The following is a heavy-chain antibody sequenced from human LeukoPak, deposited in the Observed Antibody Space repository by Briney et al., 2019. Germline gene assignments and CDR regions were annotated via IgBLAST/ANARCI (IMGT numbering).Heavy chain of an antibody. CDR1: GGSFSTFY. Sequence: TSETLSLSCTVSGGSFSTFYWTWIRQTAGKGLEWIGRIYASGNTDHDTSLRSQVTMSVDTSKNQFSLTLSSVSAADTAVYYCAREPDLWGQGTLVTVSS. CDR3: AREPDL. CDR2: IYASGNT. V-gene: IGHV4-4*07. J-gene: IGHJ5*02.